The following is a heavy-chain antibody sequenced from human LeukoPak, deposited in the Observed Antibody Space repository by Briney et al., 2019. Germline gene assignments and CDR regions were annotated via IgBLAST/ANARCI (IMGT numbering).Heavy chain of an antibody. V-gene: IGHV3-30*02. D-gene: IGHD3-9*01. Sequence: GGSLRLSCAASGFTFSSYGMHWVREAPGKGLEGGAVIWYDGSIKSSPDALKCRFTISRENSKNTLYLQMNSLRAEDTALYYCAKDAYYDILTGYNYGGIDYWGQGTLVTVSS. J-gene: IGHJ4*02. CDR2: IWYDGSIK. CDR1: GFTFSSYG. CDR3: AKDAYYDILTGYNYGGIDY.